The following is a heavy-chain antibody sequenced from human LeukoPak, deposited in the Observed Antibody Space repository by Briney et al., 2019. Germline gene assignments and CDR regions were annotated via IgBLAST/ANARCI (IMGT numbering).Heavy chain of an antibody. D-gene: IGHD2/OR15-2a*01. V-gene: IGHV2-5*01. CDR2: IYWNEDK. Sequence: SGPTLVNPTQTLTLTCTFSGFSLSTSGVGVGWIRQPPGKALEWLALIYWNEDKRYSPSLKSRLTITKDTSKNQVVLTMTDMDPVDTATYYCAHRRPTWNYFDYWGQGTLVTVSS. CDR1: GFSLSTSGVG. CDR3: AHRRPTWNYFDY. J-gene: IGHJ4*02.